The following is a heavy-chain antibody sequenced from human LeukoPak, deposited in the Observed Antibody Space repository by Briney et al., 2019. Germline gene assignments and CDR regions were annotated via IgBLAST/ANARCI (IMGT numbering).Heavy chain of an antibody. Sequence: GGSLRLSCAASEFTISRYWMHWVRQAPGKGLVWVSNINNDGSITTYTDSVKGRFTISRDNVKNTLFLQMNSLGAEDTALYYCARGWNTTPRSGFDIWGLGTMVTVSS. CDR1: EFTISRYW. V-gene: IGHV3-74*01. CDR3: ARGWNTTPRSGFDI. J-gene: IGHJ3*02. CDR2: INNDGSIT. D-gene: IGHD1/OR15-1a*01.